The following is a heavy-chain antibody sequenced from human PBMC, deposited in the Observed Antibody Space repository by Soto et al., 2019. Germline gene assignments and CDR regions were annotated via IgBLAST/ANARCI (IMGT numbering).Heavy chain of an antibody. J-gene: IGHJ4*02. D-gene: IGHD2-2*01. CDR2: ISSSSSYI. V-gene: IGHV3-21*01. CDR3: AREWEQPCCSRAFDY. CDR1: GFTFSSYS. Sequence: GGSLRLSCAASGFTFSSYSMNWVRQAPGKGLEWVSSISSSSSYIYYADSVKGRFTVSRDNSKNTLYLQMNSLRAEDTAVYYCAREWEQPCCSRAFDYWGQGTLVTVSS.